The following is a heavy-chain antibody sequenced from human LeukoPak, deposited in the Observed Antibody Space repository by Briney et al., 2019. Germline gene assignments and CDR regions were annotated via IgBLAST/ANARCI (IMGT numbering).Heavy chain of an antibody. J-gene: IGHJ4*02. D-gene: IGHD6-19*01. Sequence: GASVKVSCKVSGYTLTELSMHWVRQAPGKGGEWMGGFDPENGETIYAQKLQGRVTMTEDTSTDTAYMELSSLRSEDRAAYYCATWEYSSGPFDYWGQGTLVTVSS. CDR1: GYTLTELS. V-gene: IGHV1-24*01. CDR3: ATWEYSSGPFDY. CDR2: FDPENGET.